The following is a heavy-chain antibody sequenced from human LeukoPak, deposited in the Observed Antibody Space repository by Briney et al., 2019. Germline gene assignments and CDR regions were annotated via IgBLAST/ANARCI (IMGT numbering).Heavy chain of an antibody. D-gene: IGHD2/OR15-2a*01. Sequence: ASVKVSCTASGYTFSSYAISWVRQAPGQGLEWMGWISPYNGNTNSAQKFQGRVTMTTDTSTSAVYMELRSLRSDDTAVYYCARDNTWYFDLWGRGTLVTVSS. CDR3: ARDNTWYFDL. V-gene: IGHV1-18*01. J-gene: IGHJ2*01. CDR2: ISPYNGNT. CDR1: GYTFSSYA.